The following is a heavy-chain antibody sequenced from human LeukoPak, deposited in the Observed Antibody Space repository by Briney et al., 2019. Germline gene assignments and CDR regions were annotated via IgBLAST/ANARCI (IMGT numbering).Heavy chain of an antibody. CDR2: INPNSGGT. CDR3: AREVTMVRGVISYFDY. Sequence: ASVKVSCKASGYTFTGYYMHWVRQAPGQGLEWMGWINPNSGGTNYAQKFQGRVTMTRDTSISTAYMELSRLRSDDTAVYYCAREVTMVRGVISYFDYWGQGTLVTVSS. V-gene: IGHV1-2*02. D-gene: IGHD3-10*01. J-gene: IGHJ4*02. CDR1: GYTFTGYY.